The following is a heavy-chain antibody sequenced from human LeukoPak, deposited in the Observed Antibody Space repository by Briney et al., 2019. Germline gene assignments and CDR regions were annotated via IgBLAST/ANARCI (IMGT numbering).Heavy chain of an antibody. D-gene: IGHD3-22*01. V-gene: IGHV3-72*01. CDR3: IPPLGNPSIVVVPV. CDR1: GFTFSDSY. CDR2: IRNKANRYTT. J-gene: IGHJ4*02. Sequence: VGSLRLSCAASGFTFSDSYMDWVRQAPGKGLEWVGRIRNKANRYTTSYAASVKGRFTISRDDSKSLLYLQMNGLKTEDTALYYCIPPLGNPSIVVVPVWGQGTLVTVSS.